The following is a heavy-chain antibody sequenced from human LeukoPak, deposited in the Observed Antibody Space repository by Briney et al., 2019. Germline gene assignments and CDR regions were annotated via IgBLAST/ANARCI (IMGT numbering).Heavy chain of an antibody. D-gene: IGHD2-21*02. CDR2: IKSKTDGGTT. V-gene: IGHV3-15*01. CDR3: TTETYCGGDCYSFY. Sequence: GGSLRLSCAASGFTFSNAWMSWVRQAPGKGLEWVGRIKSKTDGGTTDYAAPVKVRFTMSRDDSKNTLYLQMNSLKTEDTAVYYCTTETYCGGDCYSFYWGQGTLVTVSS. CDR1: GFTFSNAW. J-gene: IGHJ4*02.